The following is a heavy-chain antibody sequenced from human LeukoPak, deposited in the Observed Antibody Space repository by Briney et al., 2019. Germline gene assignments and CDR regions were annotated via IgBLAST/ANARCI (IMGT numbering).Heavy chain of an antibody. Sequence: PGGSLRLSCAASGFTFESFGMNWVRQAPGKGLEWVSGISYSGRSTYYTDSVKGRFTISRDNSENTPYLQMNSLRGDDTAVYYCAKDLDGSGMYGGLDYWGQGILVTVSS. V-gene: IGHV3-23*01. CDR1: GFTFESFG. CDR2: ISYSGRST. J-gene: IGHJ4*02. CDR3: AKDLDGSGMYGGLDY. D-gene: IGHD6-19*01.